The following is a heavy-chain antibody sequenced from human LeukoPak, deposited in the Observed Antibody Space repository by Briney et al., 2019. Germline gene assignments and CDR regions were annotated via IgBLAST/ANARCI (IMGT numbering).Heavy chain of an antibody. D-gene: IGHD2-21*01. CDR3: ARDRANIVVVSASEY. CDR2: ICSSSSYI. V-gene: IGHV3-21*01. CDR1: GFTFSSYS. J-gene: IGHJ4*02. Sequence: GGSLRLSCAASGFTFSSYSMNWVRQAPGKGLEWVSCICSSSSYIYYADSVKGRFTISRDNAKNSLYLQMNSLRAEDTAVYYCARDRANIVVVSASEYWGQGTLVTVSS.